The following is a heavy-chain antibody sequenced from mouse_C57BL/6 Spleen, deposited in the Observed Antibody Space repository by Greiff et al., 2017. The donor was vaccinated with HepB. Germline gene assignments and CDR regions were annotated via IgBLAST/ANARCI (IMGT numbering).Heavy chain of an antibody. Sequence: QVQLKQSGAELVRPGASVTLSCKASGYTFTDYEMHWVKQTPVHGLEWIGAIDPETGGTAYNQKFKGKAILTADKSSSTAYMERRSLTSEDSAVYYCTRDYDYDFAYWGQGTLVTVSA. J-gene: IGHJ3*01. CDR2: IDPETGGT. CDR3: TRDYDYDFAY. D-gene: IGHD2-4*01. V-gene: IGHV1-15*01. CDR1: GYTFTDYE.